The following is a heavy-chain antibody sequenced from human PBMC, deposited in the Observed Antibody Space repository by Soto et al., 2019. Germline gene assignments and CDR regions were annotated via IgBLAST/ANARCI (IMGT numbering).Heavy chain of an antibody. D-gene: IGHD3-22*01. V-gene: IGHV1-69*01. CDR2: IIPIFGTA. CDR1: GGTFSSYA. CDR3: ARAGDRSGYYRGYYYYGMDV. J-gene: IGHJ6*02. Sequence: QVQLVQSGAEVKKPGSSVKVSCKASGGTFSSYAISWVRQAPGQGLDWMGGIIPIFGTANYAQKSQGRVTITADEATSTAYMELSRLRSEGTAVYYCARAGDRSGYYRGYYYYGMDVWGQGTTVTVSS.